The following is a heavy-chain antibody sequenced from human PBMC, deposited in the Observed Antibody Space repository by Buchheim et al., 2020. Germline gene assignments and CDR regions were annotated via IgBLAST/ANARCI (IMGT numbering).Heavy chain of an antibody. CDR1: GGSISSGAYY. CDR3: TRKYCSSSKCDEAFDM. J-gene: IGHJ3*02. CDR2: IYYTGST. Sequence: QVLLQESGPGLVKPSQTLSLTCTVSGGSISSGAYYWTWIRQHPGKGLEWLGYIYYTGSTYYTPSLRSRITMSVNISKNQFSLELSSVTAADTAAYYCTRKYCSSSKCDEAFDMWGQGT. D-gene: IGHD2-2*01. V-gene: IGHV4-31*03.